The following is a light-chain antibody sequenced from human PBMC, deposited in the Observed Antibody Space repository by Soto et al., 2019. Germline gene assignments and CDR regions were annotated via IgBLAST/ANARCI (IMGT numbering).Light chain of an antibody. CDR1: QSIGSD. Sequence: EIVLTQSPAILSVSPGERATLSCRASQSIGSDLAWYQQKAGQGPRLLIYGASTRATGIPATFSGSGSGTEFTLTISSLQPEDFATYYCQQANSFPITFGQGTRLEIK. CDR2: GAS. J-gene: IGKJ5*01. CDR3: QQANSFPIT. V-gene: IGKV3D-15*01.